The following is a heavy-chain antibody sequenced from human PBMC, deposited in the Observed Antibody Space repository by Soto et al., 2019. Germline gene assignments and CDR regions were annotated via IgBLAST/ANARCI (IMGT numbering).Heavy chain of an antibody. CDR3: ARDWGTYGSGPLSDNWFAP. CDR1: GYTFTSYG. V-gene: IGHV1-18*01. Sequence: QVQLVQSGAEVKKPGASVKVSCKASGYTFTSYGISWVRQAPGQGLEWMGWISAYNGNTNYAQKLQGRVTMTTDTSTSTAYMELRSLRSDDTAVYYCARDWGTYGSGPLSDNWFAPWGQGTLVTVSS. J-gene: IGHJ5*02. CDR2: ISAYNGNT. D-gene: IGHD3-10*01.